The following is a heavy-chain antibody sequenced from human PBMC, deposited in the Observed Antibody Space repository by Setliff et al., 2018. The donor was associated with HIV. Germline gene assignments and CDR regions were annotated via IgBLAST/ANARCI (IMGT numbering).Heavy chain of an antibody. Sequence: GGSLRLSCAASGFTVSSNYMSWVRQAPGKGLEWVSSISGSEAAIYYADSVKGRFTISRDNAKNTLYLEMNSLRAEDTAVYYCARESGSYLSFFDYWGQGTLVTVSS. D-gene: IGHD1-26*01. J-gene: IGHJ4*02. CDR3: ARESGSYLSFFDY. V-gene: IGHV3-53*01. CDR2: ISGSEAAI. CDR1: GFTVSSNY.